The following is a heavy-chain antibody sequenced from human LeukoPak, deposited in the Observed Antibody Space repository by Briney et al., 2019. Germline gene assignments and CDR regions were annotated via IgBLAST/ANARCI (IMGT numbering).Heavy chain of an antibody. CDR2: IKQDGSEK. V-gene: IGHV3-7*01. CDR3: ASQNWCSGGSCYSGYFQH. D-gene: IGHD2-15*01. J-gene: IGHJ1*01. Sequence: GGSLRLSCAASGFTFSSYWMSWVRQAPGKGLEWVANIKQDGSEKYYADSVKGRFTISRDNSKNTLYLQMNSLRAEDTAVYYCASQNWCSGGSCYSGYFQHWGQGTLVTVSS. CDR1: GFTFSSYW.